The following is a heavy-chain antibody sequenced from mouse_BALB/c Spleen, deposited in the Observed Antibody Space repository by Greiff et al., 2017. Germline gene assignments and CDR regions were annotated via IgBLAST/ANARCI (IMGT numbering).Heavy chain of an antibody. CDR3: ARDGKGGHYRYEAWFAY. Sequence: QVQLKESGPGLVAPSQSLSITCTVSGFSLTSYGVHWVRQPPGKGLEWLGVIWAGGSTNYNSALMSRLSISKDNSKSQVFLKMNRLQTDDTAMYYCARDGKGGHYRYEAWFAYWGQGTLVTVSA. V-gene: IGHV2-9*02. D-gene: IGHD2-14*01. CDR1: GFSLTSYG. CDR2: IWAGGST. J-gene: IGHJ3*01.